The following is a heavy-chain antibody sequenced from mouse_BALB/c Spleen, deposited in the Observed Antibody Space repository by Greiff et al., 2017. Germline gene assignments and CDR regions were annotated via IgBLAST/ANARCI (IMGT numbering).Heavy chain of an antibody. D-gene: IGHD2-14*01. CDR3: ARHGYYRYDDYYAMDY. J-gene: IGHJ4*01. CDR2: ISNGGGST. V-gene: IGHV5-12-2*01. CDR1: GFTFSSYT. Sequence: EVQGVESGGGLVQPGGSLKLSCAASGFTFSSYTMSWVRQTPEKRLEWVAYISNGGGSTYYPDTVKGRFTISRDNAKNTLYLQMSSLKSEDTAMYYCARHGYYRYDDYYAMDYWGQGTSVTVSS.